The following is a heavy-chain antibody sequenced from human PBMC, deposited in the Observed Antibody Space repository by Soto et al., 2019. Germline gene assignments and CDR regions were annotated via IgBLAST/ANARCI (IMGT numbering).Heavy chain of an antibody. Sequence: QVQLVQSGAEVKKPGASVKVSCKASGYTFTGYYMHWVRQAPGQGLEWMGWISPDSGGTNYAQKFQGRVTMTRDTYISTAYMELTRLRSDDTAVYYCARGLARGVIGRVMDVWGQGTTVTVSS. CDR1: GYTFTGYY. V-gene: IGHV1-2*02. D-gene: IGHD3-10*01. CDR2: ISPDSGGT. J-gene: IGHJ6*02. CDR3: ARGLARGVIGRVMDV.